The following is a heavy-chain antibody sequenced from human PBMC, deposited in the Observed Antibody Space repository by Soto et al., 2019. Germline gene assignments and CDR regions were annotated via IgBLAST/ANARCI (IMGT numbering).Heavy chain of an antibody. D-gene: IGHD3-22*01. V-gene: IGHV4-30-4*01. CDR3: ATESSGSSPLHFDY. CDR1: GDSVSSGIYY. Sequence: QVQLQESGPGLLKLSQTLSLTCTVSGDSVSSGIYYWSWIRQPPGKGLEWIGYIYYSGSTYYNPSLNSRLSMSLDKSANQFSLKVSSVTAADTAMYYCATESSGSSPLHFDYWGQGTLVTVSS. J-gene: IGHJ4*02. CDR2: IYYSGST.